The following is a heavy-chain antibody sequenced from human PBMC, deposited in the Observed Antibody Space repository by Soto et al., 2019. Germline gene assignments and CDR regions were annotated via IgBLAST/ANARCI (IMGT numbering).Heavy chain of an antibody. J-gene: IGHJ5*02. CDR2: IIPIIGII. CDR3: AGDPDSHYNDSHASSYP. V-gene: IGHV1-69*08. CDR1: GGTFSTYT. Sequence: QVQLVQSGAEVKKPGSSVKVSCKASGGTFSTYTITWVRQAPGQGLEWMGRIIPIIGIINYAQKFQGRVTITAEKFSGXXYMELTRLRSDDTAVYYCAGDPDSHYNDSHASSYPWGQGTLVTVSS. D-gene: IGHD3-22*01.